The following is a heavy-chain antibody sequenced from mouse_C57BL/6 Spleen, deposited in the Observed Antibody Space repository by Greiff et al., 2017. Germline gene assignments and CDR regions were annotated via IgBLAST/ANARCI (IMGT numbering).Heavy chain of an antibody. J-gene: IGHJ2*01. CDR1: GYTFTSYW. CDR3: ARGENWDAFDD. CDR2: IYPSDSET. V-gene: IGHV1-61*01. Sequence: QVQLQQPGAELVRPGSSVKLSCKASGYTFTSYWMDWVKQRPGQGLEWIGNIYPSDSETHYNQKFKDKATLTVDKSSSTAYMQLSSLTSEDSAVYDCARGENWDAFDDWGQGTTLTVSS. D-gene: IGHD4-1*01.